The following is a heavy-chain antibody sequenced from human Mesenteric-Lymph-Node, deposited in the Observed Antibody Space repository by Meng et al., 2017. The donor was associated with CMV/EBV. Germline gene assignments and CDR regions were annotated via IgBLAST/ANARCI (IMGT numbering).Heavy chain of an antibody. Sequence: QLQLQESGPGLVKPSETLSLTCTFLGGSISSSSYYWGWIRQPPGKGLEWIGSIYYSGSTYYNPSLKSRVTISVDTSKNQFSLKLSSVTAADTAVYYCARDGDYYDSSGYNPFDYWGQGTLVTVSS. CDR3: ARDGDYYDSSGYNPFDY. D-gene: IGHD3-22*01. J-gene: IGHJ4*02. V-gene: IGHV4-39*07. CDR2: IYYSGST. CDR1: GGSISSSSYY.